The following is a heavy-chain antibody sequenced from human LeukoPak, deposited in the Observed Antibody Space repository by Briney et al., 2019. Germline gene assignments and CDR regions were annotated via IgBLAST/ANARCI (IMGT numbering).Heavy chain of an antibody. Sequence: SETLSLTCAVYGGSFSGYYWSWIRQPPGKGLEWIGEINHSGSTNYNPSLKSRVTISVDTSKNQFSLKLSSVTAADTAVYYCARVLGFYDSSGYYPYYFDYWGQGTLVTVSS. V-gene: IGHV4-34*01. CDR3: ARVLGFYDSSGYYPYYFDY. CDR2: INHSGST. CDR1: GGSFSGYY. D-gene: IGHD3-22*01. J-gene: IGHJ4*02.